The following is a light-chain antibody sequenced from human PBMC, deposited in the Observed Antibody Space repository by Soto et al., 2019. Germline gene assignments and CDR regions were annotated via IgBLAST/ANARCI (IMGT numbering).Light chain of an antibody. V-gene: IGKV3-20*01. CDR2: GAS. Sequence: EIVLTQSPGTLSLSPGERATLSCRASQSVSSSYLAWYQQKPGQAPRLLIYGASRRATGIPDRFSGSGSGTDFTLTISRLEPEDFSVYYSHQYGSSPLPFGHGTKVDIK. J-gene: IGKJ3*01. CDR3: HQYGSSPLP. CDR1: QSVSSSY.